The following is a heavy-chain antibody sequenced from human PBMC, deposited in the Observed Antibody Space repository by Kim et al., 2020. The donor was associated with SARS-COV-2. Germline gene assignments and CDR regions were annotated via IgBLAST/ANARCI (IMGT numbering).Heavy chain of an antibody. CDR3: ARDYCSSTSCPHYYGMDV. J-gene: IGHJ6*02. Sequence: SVKVSCKASGGTSSSYAISWVRQAPGQGLEWMGGIIPIFGTANYAQKFQGRVTITADESTSTAYMELSSLRSEDTAVYYCARDYCSSTSCPHYYGMDVWGQGTTVTVSS. V-gene: IGHV1-69*13. CDR1: GGTSSSYA. D-gene: IGHD2-2*01. CDR2: IIPIFGTA.